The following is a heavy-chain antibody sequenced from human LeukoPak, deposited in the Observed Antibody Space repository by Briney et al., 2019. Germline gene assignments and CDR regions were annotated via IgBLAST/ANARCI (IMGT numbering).Heavy chain of an antibody. V-gene: IGHV3-64D*06. CDR1: GFTFSIYA. Sequence: GGSLRLSCSGSGFTFSIYAIHWVRQAPGKGPEYVSLINTSGDKTYYADSVKGRFTISRDNSKNTVSLQMSSLRAEDTAMYYCVKDLYKGDTSTWYYFDYWGQGTLVAVSS. CDR2: INTSGDKT. D-gene: IGHD6-13*01. J-gene: IGHJ4*02. CDR3: VKDLYKGDTSTWYYFDY.